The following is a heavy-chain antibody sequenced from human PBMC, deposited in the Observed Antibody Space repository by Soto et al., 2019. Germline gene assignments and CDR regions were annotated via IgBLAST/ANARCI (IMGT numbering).Heavy chain of an antibody. Sequence: PSETLSLTCTVSGGSISSYYWSWIRQPPGKGLEWIGYIYYSGSTNYNPSLKSRVTISVDTSKNQFSLKLSSVTAADTAVYYCASAKRETYYYGSGSPTYYYMDVWGKGTTVTVSS. CDR3: ASAKRETYYYGSGSPTYYYMDV. V-gene: IGHV4-59*08. CDR2: IYYSGST. D-gene: IGHD3-10*01. J-gene: IGHJ6*03. CDR1: GGSISSYY.